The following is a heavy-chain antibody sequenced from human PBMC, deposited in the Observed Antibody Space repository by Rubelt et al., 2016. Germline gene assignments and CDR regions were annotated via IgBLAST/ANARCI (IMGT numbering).Heavy chain of an antibody. J-gene: IGHJ4*02. CDR2: VNSGGGT. CDR3: ARHRAVGLFDS. V-gene: IGHV4-39*01. D-gene: IGHD1-26*01. CDR1: GGSMNSAGDH. Sequence: QLQLEESGPGLVKPSETLSLICSVSGGSMNSAGDHWDWIRQSPGKKLEWLGNVNSGGGTYYNPSLRSRVSLFVDPSKNQFSLKLTSVTAADTALYYCARHRAVGLFDSWGQGTLVTVSS.